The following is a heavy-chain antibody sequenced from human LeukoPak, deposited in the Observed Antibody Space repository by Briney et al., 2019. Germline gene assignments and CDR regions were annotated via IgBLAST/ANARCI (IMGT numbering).Heavy chain of an antibody. Sequence: GGSLRLSCAASGFTFSSNWMHCVRQAPGKGLVWVSRISSDGSSTSYADSVKGRFTISRDNAKNTLYLQMNSLRAEDTAVYYCAAVPRLMAVDYWGQGSPVTVSS. CDR1: GFTFSSNW. J-gene: IGHJ4*02. CDR3: AAVPRLMAVDY. V-gene: IGHV3-74*01. CDR2: ISSDGSST. D-gene: IGHD5-24*01.